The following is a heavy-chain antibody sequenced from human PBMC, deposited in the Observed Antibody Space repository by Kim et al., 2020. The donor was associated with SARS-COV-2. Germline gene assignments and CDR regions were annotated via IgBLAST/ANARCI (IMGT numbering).Heavy chain of an antibody. Sequence: GGSLRLSCAASGFTFSSYGMHWVRQAPGKGLEWVAIISYDGSNKYYADSVKGRFTISRDNSKNTLYLQMNSLRAEDTAVYYCAKGDSGYELDYFDYWGQGTLVTVSS. D-gene: IGHD5-12*01. CDR1: GFTFSSYG. J-gene: IGHJ4*02. V-gene: IGHV3-30*18. CDR2: ISYDGSNK. CDR3: AKGDSGYELDYFDY.